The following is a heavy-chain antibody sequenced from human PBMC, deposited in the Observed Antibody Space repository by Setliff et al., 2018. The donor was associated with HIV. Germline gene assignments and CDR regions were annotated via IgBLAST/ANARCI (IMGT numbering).Heavy chain of an antibody. D-gene: IGHD3-22*01. CDR3: ARARTDYYDRRRRSHYYIDV. CDR2: MNPDSRNT. Sequence: ASVKVSCKTSGYTFTSYAINWVRQAAGQGLEWMGWMNPDSRNTGYAQRFEGRVTLTWDTSISTAYLELNHLKSDDTAVYYCARARTDYYDRRRRSHYYIDVWARGATGTVSS. V-gene: IGHV1-8*02. J-gene: IGHJ6*03. CDR1: GYTFTSYA.